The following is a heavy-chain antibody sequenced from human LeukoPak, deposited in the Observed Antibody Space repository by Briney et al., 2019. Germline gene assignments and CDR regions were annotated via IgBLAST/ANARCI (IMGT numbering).Heavy chain of an antibody. CDR3: AKDIVTTRYNNWFDP. Sequence: GGSLRLSCAVSGFSFDDYAMHWVRQAPGKGLEWVAVISYDGSNKYYADSVKGRFTISRDNSKNTLYLQMNSLRAEDTAIYYCAKDIVTTRYNNWFDPWGQGTLVTVSS. D-gene: IGHD5-12*01. CDR2: ISYDGSNK. V-gene: IGHV3-30*18. J-gene: IGHJ5*02. CDR1: GFSFDDYA.